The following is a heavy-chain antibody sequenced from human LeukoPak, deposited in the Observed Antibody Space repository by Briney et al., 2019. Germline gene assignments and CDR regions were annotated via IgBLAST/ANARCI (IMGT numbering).Heavy chain of an antibody. Sequence: GGSLRLSCAASGFTFSAYWMNWVRQAPGKGLEWVSSISSSSNYIYYADSVKGRFTISRDNAKNSLYLQMNNLRAEDTALYYCASDGCSSSRCPLFDSWGQGTLVTVSS. J-gene: IGHJ4*02. CDR1: GFTFSAYW. CDR2: ISSSSNYI. V-gene: IGHV3-21*01. D-gene: IGHD2-2*01. CDR3: ASDGCSSSRCPLFDS.